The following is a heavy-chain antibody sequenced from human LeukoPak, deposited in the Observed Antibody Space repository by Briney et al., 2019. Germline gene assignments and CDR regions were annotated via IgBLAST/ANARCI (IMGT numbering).Heavy chain of an antibody. CDR1: GYTFTNYY. V-gene: IGHV1-46*01. CDR3: ARGFAEEGTTTGAFDI. Sequence: ASVKVSCKASGYTFTNYYIHWVRQAPGQGLEWMGMINPSGGRTTYAKKFQGRVTMTRDTSISTAYMELRRLGSDDTAVYYCARGFAEEGTTTGAFDIWGHGTMVTVSS. CDR2: INPSGGRT. J-gene: IGHJ3*02. D-gene: IGHD1-7*01.